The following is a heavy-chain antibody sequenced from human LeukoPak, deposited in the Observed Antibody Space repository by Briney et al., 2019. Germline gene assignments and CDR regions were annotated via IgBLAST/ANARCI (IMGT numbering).Heavy chain of an antibody. V-gene: IGHV4-30-2*01. J-gene: IGHJ5*02. CDR2: IYHSGST. Sequence: PSQTLSLTCTVSGDSISSGGYYWSWIRQPPGKGLEWIGYIYHSGSTYYNPSLKSRVTISVDRSKNQFSLKLSSVTAADTAVYYCARDYGYCSSTSCLNWFDPWGQGTLVTVSS. CDR1: GDSISSGGYY. CDR3: ARDYGYCSSTSCLNWFDP. D-gene: IGHD2-2*01.